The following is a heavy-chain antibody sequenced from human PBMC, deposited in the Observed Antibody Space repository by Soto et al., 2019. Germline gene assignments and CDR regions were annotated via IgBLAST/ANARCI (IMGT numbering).Heavy chain of an antibody. J-gene: IGHJ4*02. CDR1: GYTFTPYA. CDR2: INAGNGNT. Sequence: ASVKVSCKASGYTFTPYAMHWVRQAPGQRLEWMGWINAGNGNTKYSQKFQGRVTITRDTSASTAYMELSSLRSEDTAVYYCVKDSPIGSVFSGHDDIDSWGQGTPVTVSS. CDR3: VKDSPIGSVFSGHDDIDS. D-gene: IGHD5-12*01. V-gene: IGHV1-3*01.